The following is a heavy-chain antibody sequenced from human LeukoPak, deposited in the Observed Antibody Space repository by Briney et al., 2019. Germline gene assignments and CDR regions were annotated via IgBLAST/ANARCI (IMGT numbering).Heavy chain of an antibody. J-gene: IGHJ4*02. Sequence: GGSLRLSCAASGFTFSSYAMHWVRQAPGKGLEGVAVISYDGSNKYYADSVKGRFTISRDNSKNTLYLQMNSLRAEDTAVYYCARDTPYGSGSYNFDYWGQGTLVTVSS. CDR1: GFTFSSYA. D-gene: IGHD3-10*01. V-gene: IGHV3-30-3*01. CDR2: ISYDGSNK. CDR3: ARDTPYGSGSYNFDY.